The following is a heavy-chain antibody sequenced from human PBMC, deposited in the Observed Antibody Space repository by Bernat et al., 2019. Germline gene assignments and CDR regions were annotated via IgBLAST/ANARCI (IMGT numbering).Heavy chain of an antibody. D-gene: IGHD2-2*01. CDR3: TRQTISCHDY. CDR2: VRNNADSYAK. Sequence: EVQLVESGGGLVQPGGSLKLSCAASGFTFSASHMHWVRQASGKGLEWVGHVRNNADSYAKAYAASVKGRFTISRDESRDTAYLQMNSLKPEDTAIYYCTRQTISCHDYWGPGTLVTVSS. V-gene: IGHV3-73*01. CDR1: GFTFSASH. J-gene: IGHJ4*02.